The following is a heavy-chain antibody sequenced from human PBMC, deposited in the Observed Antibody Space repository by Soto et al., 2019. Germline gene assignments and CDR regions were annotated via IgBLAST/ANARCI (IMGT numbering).Heavy chain of an antibody. V-gene: IGHV3-21*01. CDR1: GFTFSSYN. D-gene: IGHD4-4*01. CDR2: ISSSSSYI. J-gene: IGHJ4*02. Sequence: GGSLRLSCAASGFTFSSYNMNWVRQAPGKGLEWVSSISSSSSYIYYADSVKGRFTISRDNAKNSLYLQMNSLRADDTAVYYCAADYSNYYFDYWGQGTLVTVSS. CDR3: AADYSNYYFDY.